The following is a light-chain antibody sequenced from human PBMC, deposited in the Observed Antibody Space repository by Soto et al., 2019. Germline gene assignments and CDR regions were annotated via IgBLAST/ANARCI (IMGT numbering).Light chain of an antibody. V-gene: IGKV1-39*01. CDR3: QQSYSSPIT. Sequence: DIQMTQSPSTLSASFGDSVTITCRASQSISSWLEWYQQKPGKAPKLLIYDASSLESGVPSRFSGSGSGTDFTLTISSLQPEDFETYYCQQSYSSPITFGQGTRLEIK. CDR2: DAS. CDR1: QSISSW. J-gene: IGKJ5*01.